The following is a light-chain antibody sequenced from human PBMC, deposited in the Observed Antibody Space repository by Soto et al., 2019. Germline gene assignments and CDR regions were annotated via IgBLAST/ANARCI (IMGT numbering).Light chain of an antibody. CDR2: GNR. Sequence: QSVLTQPPSVSGAPGQRVTISCTGNNSNLGAGYDVHWYQQLPGAAPKLVVFGNRNRPSGVPERFSGSKSGTSASLAITGLQAADEADYYCKAYDSSLTAFVFGGGTKVTV. CDR3: KAYDSSLTAFV. V-gene: IGLV1-40*01. J-gene: IGLJ3*02. CDR1: NSNLGAGYD.